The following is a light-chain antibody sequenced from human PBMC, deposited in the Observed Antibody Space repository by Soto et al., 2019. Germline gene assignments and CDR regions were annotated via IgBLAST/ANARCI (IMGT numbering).Light chain of an antibody. V-gene: IGKV3-20*01. Sequence: EIVLTQSPGTLSLSPGERATLTCRASQSVSNSYLAWYQQKPGQAHRLLIYGASSRATGIPYRFSGSGSGTDFTLTISILEPEDFAVYYCQQYGGSPGFTFGPGTKVDI. CDR2: GAS. J-gene: IGKJ3*01. CDR1: QSVSNSY. CDR3: QQYGGSPGFT.